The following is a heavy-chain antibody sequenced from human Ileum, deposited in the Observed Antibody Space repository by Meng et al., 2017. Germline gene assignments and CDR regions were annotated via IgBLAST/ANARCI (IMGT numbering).Heavy chain of an antibody. V-gene: IGHV3-23*01. CDR3: VREATWAIFDY. Sequence: EVQLLGSGGALAQPRGSLRLSCAASGFTFSTYAMRWVCQAPGKGPEWVSAISGDAKDTYYADSMKGRFTVSRDNFKNTVSLQMNSLRVEDAAIYYCVREATWAIFDYWGQGSLVTVSS. CDR1: GFTFSTYA. D-gene: IGHD5-24*01. CDR2: ISGDAKDT. J-gene: IGHJ4*02.